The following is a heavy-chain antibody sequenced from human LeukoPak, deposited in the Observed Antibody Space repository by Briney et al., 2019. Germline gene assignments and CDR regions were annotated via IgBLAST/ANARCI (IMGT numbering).Heavy chain of an antibody. CDR1: GDSLSSNSAA. CDR2: TYYRSKWYN. CDR3: AREGAVVVITYFDY. D-gene: IGHD3-22*01. J-gene: IGHJ4*02. Sequence: PSQTLSLTCAISGDSLSSNSAAWNWIRQSPSRGLEWLGRTYYRSKWYNDYAVSVKSRIAINPDTSKNQFSLQLNSVTPEDTAVYYCAREGAVVVITYFDYWGQGTLVTVSS. V-gene: IGHV6-1*01.